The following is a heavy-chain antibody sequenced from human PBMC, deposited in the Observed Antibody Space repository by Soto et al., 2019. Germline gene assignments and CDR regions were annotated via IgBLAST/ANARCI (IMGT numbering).Heavy chain of an antibody. CDR3: ATETSTWGC. J-gene: IGHJ4*02. V-gene: IGHV3-7*05. Sequence: EVQLVESGGGLVQPGASLRLSCVASGFALSNYWINWVRQAPGKGLEWVANIKQDGSEKNYVDSVKGRFTISRDNARNSLDLQMNSLRAEDTAAYYCATETSTWGCWGQGTLVTVSS. D-gene: IGHD7-27*01. CDR1: GFALSNYW. CDR2: IKQDGSEK.